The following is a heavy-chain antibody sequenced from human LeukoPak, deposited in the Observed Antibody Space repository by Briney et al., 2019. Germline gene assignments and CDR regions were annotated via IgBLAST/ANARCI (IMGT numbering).Heavy chain of an antibody. V-gene: IGHV3-15*01. CDR1: GLTVSSNC. Sequence: GGSLRLSCAASGLTVSSNCMSWVRQAPGKGLEWVGRIKSKTDGGTTDYAAPVKGRFTISRDDSKNTLYLQMNSLKTEDTAVYYCTTRYYYGSGSYFPLDYWGQGTLVTVSS. D-gene: IGHD3-10*01. CDR3: TTRYYYGSGSYFPLDY. CDR2: IKSKTDGGTT. J-gene: IGHJ4*02.